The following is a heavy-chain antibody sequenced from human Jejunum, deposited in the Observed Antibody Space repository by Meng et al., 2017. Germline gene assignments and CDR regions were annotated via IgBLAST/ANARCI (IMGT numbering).Heavy chain of an antibody. D-gene: IGHD1-1*01. Sequence: QVQLVQSGAEVKKSGASVKVSCKASGYTFSDHYIHWVRQGPGQGLEWMGWTNPDTGGTNYAQKFQGWVTMTRDTSISTAYMELRRLRSDDTAVYYCARDAGSFLDYYFDSWGQGTLVTVSS. CDR1: GYTFSDHY. J-gene: IGHJ4*02. V-gene: IGHV1-2*04. CDR3: ARDAGSFLDYYFDS. CDR2: TNPDTGGT.